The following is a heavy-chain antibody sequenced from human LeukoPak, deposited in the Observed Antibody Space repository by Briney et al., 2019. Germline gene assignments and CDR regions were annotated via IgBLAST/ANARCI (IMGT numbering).Heavy chain of an antibody. CDR2: INPSGGST. D-gene: IGHD3-22*01. V-gene: IGHV1-46*01. CDR1: GYTFTSYY. Sequence: EASVKVSCKASGYTFTSYYMHWVRQAPGQGLEWMGIINPSGGSTSYAQKFQGRVTMTRDTSTSTVYMELSSLRSEDTAVYYCARGEARYYDSSGYRDFDYWGQGTLVTVSS. CDR3: ARGEARYYDSSGYRDFDY. J-gene: IGHJ4*02.